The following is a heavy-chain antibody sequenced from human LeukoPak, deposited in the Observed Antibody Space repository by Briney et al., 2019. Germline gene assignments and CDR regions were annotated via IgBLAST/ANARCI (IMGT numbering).Heavy chain of an antibody. D-gene: IGHD3-10*01. CDR2: IYYSGST. Sequence: SETLSLTCTVSGGSISSYYWSWIRQPPGKGLEWIGNIYYSGSTNYNPSLKSRVTISVDTSKNQFSLKLSSVTTADTAVYYCARDMVRGVFDYWGQGTLVTVSS. CDR3: ARDMVRGVFDY. J-gene: IGHJ4*02. V-gene: IGHV4-59*01. CDR1: GGSISSYY.